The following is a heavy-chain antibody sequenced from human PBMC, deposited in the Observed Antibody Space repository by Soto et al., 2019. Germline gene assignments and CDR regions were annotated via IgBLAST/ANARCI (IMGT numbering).Heavy chain of an antibody. J-gene: IGHJ6*02. CDR2: IYYSVSP. Sequence: PSGTRSLSCTVSGGSSSSDEGSWIRQPRGKGLEMNGYIYYSVSPHSNPSLLSRVTISVDTSKNQFSLKLSSVTAADTAVYYCARELRITMVRRVYYYYGMDVWGHGTTRTVSS. D-gene: IGHD3-10*01. V-gene: IGHV4-59*01. CDR1: GGSSSSDE. CDR3: ARELRITMVRRVYYYYGMDV.